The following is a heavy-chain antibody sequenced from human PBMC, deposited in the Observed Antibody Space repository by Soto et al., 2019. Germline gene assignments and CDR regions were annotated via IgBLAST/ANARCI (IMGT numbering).Heavy chain of an antibody. CDR2: ISWDGGST. V-gene: IGHV3-43*01. J-gene: IGHJ2*01. CDR3: ARQEAAGSYWYFDL. CDR1: GFTFDDYA. Sequence: XWSLRVTEAASGFTFDDYAMHWVRQAPGKGLEWVSLISWDGGSTYYADSVKGRFTISRDNSKNSLYLQMNSLRTEDTALYYCARQEAAGSYWYFDLWGRGTLVTVSS.